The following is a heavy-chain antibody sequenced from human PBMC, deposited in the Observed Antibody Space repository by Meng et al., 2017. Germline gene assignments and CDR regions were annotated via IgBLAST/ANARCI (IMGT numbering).Heavy chain of an antibody. CDR2: IYYSGST. D-gene: IGHD4-23*01. CDR1: GGSISSSSYY. J-gene: IGHJ4*02. Sequence: GSLRLSCTVSGGSISSSSYYWGWIRQPPGKGLEWIGSIYYSGSTYYNPSLKSRVTISVDTSKNQFSLKLSSVTAADTAVYYCARVLVTPEVRAFDYWGQGTLVTVSS. V-gene: IGHV4-39*07. CDR3: ARVLVTPEVRAFDY.